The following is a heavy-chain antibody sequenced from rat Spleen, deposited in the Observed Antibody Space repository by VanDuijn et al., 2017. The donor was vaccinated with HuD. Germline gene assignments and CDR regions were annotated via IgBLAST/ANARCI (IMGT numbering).Heavy chain of an antibody. V-gene: IGHV5-31*01. Sequence: DSVRGRFTISRDNAKNTLYLQMNSLRSEDTATYYCSNYGGDYWGRGGMVTVSS. D-gene: IGHD1-11*01. CDR3: SNYGGDY. J-gene: IGHJ2*01.